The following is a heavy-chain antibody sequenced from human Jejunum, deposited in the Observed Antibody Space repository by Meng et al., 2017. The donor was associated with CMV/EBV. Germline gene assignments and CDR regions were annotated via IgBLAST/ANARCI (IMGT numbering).Heavy chain of an antibody. CDR2: IGSRGGST. CDR1: SEYF. CDR3: AKDRGVDNGGNSGSFDY. Sequence: SEYFMTWIRQSPGKGLGWVAYIGSRGGSTYYADSVKGRFTISKDNAKNSLYLQMNSLRGEDTGIYYCAKDRGVDNGGNSGSFDYWGQGTLVTVSS. V-gene: IGHV3-11*01. D-gene: IGHD4-23*01. J-gene: IGHJ4*02.